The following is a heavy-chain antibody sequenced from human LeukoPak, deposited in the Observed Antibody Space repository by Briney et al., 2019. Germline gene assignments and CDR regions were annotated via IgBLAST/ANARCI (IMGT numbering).Heavy chain of an antibody. D-gene: IGHD1-1*01. CDR3: ARDGTGTTAYFFMDV. CDR1: GYTFTAYY. J-gene: IGHJ6*03. CDR2: INPDSGGA. V-gene: IGHV1-2*06. Sequence: ASVKVSCKTSGYTFTAYYMHWVRQAPGQGLEWAGRINPDSGGAKYAQKFQGRVTLTWDTSISTAYMELSRLRSDDTAVYYCARDGTGTTAYFFMDVWGKGTTVTVSS.